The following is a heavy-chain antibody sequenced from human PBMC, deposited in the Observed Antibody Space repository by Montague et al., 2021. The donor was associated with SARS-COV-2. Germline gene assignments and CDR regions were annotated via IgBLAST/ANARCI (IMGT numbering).Heavy chain of an antibody. CDR2: IKQDGRT. Sequence: SETLSLTCAVYGGSFSGDHWSWIRQPPGKGLEWIGDIKQDGRTNYNPSLKSRVTISVDKSGNQFSLTLSSVTAADTAVYFCASGHLSVSMFGVVFTSSSDSFDSWGQGAQVTVSS. V-gene: IGHV4-34*01. CDR3: ASGHLSVSMFGVVFTSSSDSFDS. CDR1: GGSFSGDH. J-gene: IGHJ4*02. D-gene: IGHD3-3*01.